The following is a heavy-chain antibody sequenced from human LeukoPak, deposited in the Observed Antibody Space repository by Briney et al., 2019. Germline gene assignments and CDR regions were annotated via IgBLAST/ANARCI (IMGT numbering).Heavy chain of an antibody. CDR3: ARGGYSGYDYHSNGGYCFDY. V-gene: IGHV4-34*01. CDR1: GGSFRGYY. Sequence: SETLSLTCAVYGGSFRGYYWSWIRQPPGKGLEWIGEINHSGSTNYNPSLKSRVTISVDRSKNQFSLKLSSVTAADTAVYYCARGGYSGYDYHSNGGYCFDYWGQGTLVTVSS. CDR2: INHSGST. D-gene: IGHD5-12*01. J-gene: IGHJ4*02.